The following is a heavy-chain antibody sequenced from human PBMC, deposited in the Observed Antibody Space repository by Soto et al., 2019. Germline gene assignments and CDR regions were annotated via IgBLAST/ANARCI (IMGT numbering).Heavy chain of an antibody. V-gene: IGHV3-23*01. J-gene: IGHJ6*02. D-gene: IGHD2-8*01. CDR3: AKGLGYCTNGVCYPGYYYYGMDV. CDR2: ISGSGGST. Sequence: GSLRLSCAASGFTFSSYAMSWVRQAPGKGLEWVSAISGSGGSTYYADSVKGRFTISRDNSKNTLYLQMNSLRAEDTAVYYCAKGLGYCTNGVCYPGYYYYGMDVWGQGT. CDR1: GFTFSSYA.